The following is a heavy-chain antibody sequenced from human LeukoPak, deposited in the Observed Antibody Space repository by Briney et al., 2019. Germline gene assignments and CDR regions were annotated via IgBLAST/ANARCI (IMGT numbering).Heavy chain of an antibody. V-gene: IGHV3-53*01. CDR2: LYSGGST. J-gene: IGHJ4*02. D-gene: IGHD5-18*01. CDR1: GFSVSTKY. Sequence: GGSLRLSCATSGFSVSTKYMSWVRQAPGKGLEWVSVLYSGGSTYYADSVKGRFTISRDNSRNTLFLQMNSLRVEDTAIYYCTRSDTTMVRFDYWGLGTLVTVSS. CDR3: TRSDTTMVRFDY.